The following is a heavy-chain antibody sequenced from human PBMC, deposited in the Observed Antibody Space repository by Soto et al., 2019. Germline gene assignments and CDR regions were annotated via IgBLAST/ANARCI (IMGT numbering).Heavy chain of an antibody. V-gene: IGHV4-34*01. CDR1: GGSFSDYY. CDR3: ARGRGATQNNWFDP. J-gene: IGHJ5*02. Sequence: XETLSLTCAVYGGSFSDYYWSWIRQPPGKGLEWIGEINHSGSTNYNPSLKSRVIISVDTSKNQFSLKLSSVTAADTAVYYCARGRGATQNNWFDPWGKGTLVTVS. D-gene: IGHD1-26*01. CDR2: INHSGST.